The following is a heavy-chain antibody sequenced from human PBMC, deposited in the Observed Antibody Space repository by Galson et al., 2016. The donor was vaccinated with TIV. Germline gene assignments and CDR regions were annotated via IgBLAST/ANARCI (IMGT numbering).Heavy chain of an antibody. Sequence: SLRLSCAASGLTFSSYAMTWVRQAPGKGLEWVSSISGNGGHTYYADSVKGRFTISRDNSKNTLYLQMNSLRAEDSAVYYCAKGRLGILAPAVGYYFDYWGQGTLFTVSS. CDR2: ISGNGGHT. CDR1: GLTFSSYA. V-gene: IGHV3-23*01. J-gene: IGHJ4*02. CDR3: AKGRLGILAPAVGYYFDY. D-gene: IGHD2-2*01.